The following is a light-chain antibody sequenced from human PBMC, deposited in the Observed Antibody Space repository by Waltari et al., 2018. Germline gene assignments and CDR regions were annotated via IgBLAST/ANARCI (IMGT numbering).Light chain of an antibody. CDR3: QQYGSSPYT. CDR1: QSVSSNY. V-gene: IGKV3-20*01. J-gene: IGKJ2*01. CDR2: GIS. Sequence: EIVLTQSPGTLSLSPGERATLSCRASQSVSSNYLAWYQQKPGQAPRLLIYGISSRATGIPDRFSGSGSGTDFTLTISRLDPEDFAVYYCQQYGSSPYTFGRGTKLDIK.